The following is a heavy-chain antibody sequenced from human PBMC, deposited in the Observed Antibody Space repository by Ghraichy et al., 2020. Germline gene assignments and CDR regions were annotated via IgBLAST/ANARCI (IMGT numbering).Heavy chain of an antibody. Sequence: SETLSLTFSVSGASMSSSFWAWIRQPAGKGLEWIGRIDASGKTNHNPSLEGRLTMSIDTSTKHFYLRLTSVTAADTAVYYCARDSGGNTPTTFDYWGQGTLVTVS. J-gene: IGHJ4*02. CDR3: ARDSGGNTPTTFDY. CDR2: IDASGKT. D-gene: IGHD1-26*01. CDR1: GASMSSSF. V-gene: IGHV4-4*07.